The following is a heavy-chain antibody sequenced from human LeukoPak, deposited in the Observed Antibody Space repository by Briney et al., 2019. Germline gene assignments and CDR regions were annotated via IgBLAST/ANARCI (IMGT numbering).Heavy chain of an antibody. J-gene: IGHJ4*02. CDR1: GYTFTDYY. CDR2: INPNSGAT. V-gene: IGHV1-2*02. Sequence: ASVKVSCKASGYTFTDYYLHWVRQAPGQGLEWMGWINPNSGATNSAQKFQGRVTMTRDTSITTVYMELSRLRSDDTAVFYCAREGNFDYWGQGTLVTVSS. CDR3: AREGNFDY.